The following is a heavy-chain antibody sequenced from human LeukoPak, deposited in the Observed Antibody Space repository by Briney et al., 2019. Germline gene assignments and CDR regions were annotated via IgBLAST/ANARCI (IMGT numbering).Heavy chain of an antibody. J-gene: IGHJ4*02. V-gene: IGHV1-2*02. CDR1: GYTFAAYY. CDR3: ARDPKSQLLLDY. D-gene: IGHD2-2*01. CDR2: INPNSGDT. Sequence: GASVKVSCKASGYTFAAYYMHWVRQAPGQGLEWMGWINPNSGDTNYAQKFQGRVTMTRDTSINTAYMELSRLTSGDTAVYYCARDPKSQLLLDYWGQGTLVTVSS.